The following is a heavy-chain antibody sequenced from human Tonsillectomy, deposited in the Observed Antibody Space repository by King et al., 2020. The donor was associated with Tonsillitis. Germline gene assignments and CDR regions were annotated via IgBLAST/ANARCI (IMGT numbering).Heavy chain of an antibody. D-gene: IGHD3-22*01. J-gene: IGHJ6*02. CDR1: GFTFSNYE. V-gene: IGHV3-48*03. CDR2: MTSSGSKI. Sequence: VQLVESGGGLVQPGVSLKLSCAASGFTFSNYEMNWVRQAPGKGLEWVSYMTSSGSKIYYADSVKGRFTISRDNAKNTLSLQMDSLRVEDTAIYYCARGNSSWGFHYYGMDVGGQGTTVTVSS. CDR3: ARGNSSWGFHYYGMDV.